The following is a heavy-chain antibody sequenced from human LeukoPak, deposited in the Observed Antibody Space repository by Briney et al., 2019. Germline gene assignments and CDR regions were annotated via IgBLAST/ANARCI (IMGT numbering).Heavy chain of an antibody. CDR3: AREYSSGGFDY. J-gene: IGHJ4*02. CDR1: GGSISSYY. V-gene: IGHV4-59*01. Sequence: SGTLSLICSDCGGSISSYYWSGWGRPPGRGLEWIGYIYYSGSTNYNPSLKSRVTISVDTSKNQFSLKLSSVTAADTAVYYCAREYSSGGFDYWGQGALVTVSS. CDR2: IYYSGST. D-gene: IGHD6-19*01.